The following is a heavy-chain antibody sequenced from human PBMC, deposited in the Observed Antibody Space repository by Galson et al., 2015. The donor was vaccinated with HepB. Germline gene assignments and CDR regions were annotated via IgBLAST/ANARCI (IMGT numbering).Heavy chain of an antibody. CDR3: AVDTLGALMKAFDI. V-gene: IGHV1-18*01. Sequence: SVKVSCKASGYTXXXXXXXXXXXAXXXXXXXXXWISXXXXXTNYAQKLQGRVTMTTDTSTSXAYMELRSLRSDDTAVYYCAVDTLGALMKAFDIWGQGTMVTVSS. CDR1: GYTXXXXX. D-gene: IGHD3-16*01. CDR2: ISXXXXXT. J-gene: IGHJ3*02.